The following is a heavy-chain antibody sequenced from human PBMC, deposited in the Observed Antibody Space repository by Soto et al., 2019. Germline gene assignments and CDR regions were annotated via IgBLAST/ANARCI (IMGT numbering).Heavy chain of an antibody. J-gene: IGHJ4*02. CDR3: ARGDEEENYFDY. CDR2: IWYDGSNK. V-gene: IGHV3-33*01. Sequence: GGSLRLSCAASGFTFSSYGMHWVRQAPGKGLEWVAVIWYDGSNKYYADSVKGRFTISRDNSKNTLYLQMNSLRAEDTAVYYCARGDEEENYFDYWGQGTLVTVXS. CDR1: GFTFSSYG.